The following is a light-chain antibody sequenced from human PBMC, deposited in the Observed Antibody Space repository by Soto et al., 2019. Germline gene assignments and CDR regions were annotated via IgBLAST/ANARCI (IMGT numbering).Light chain of an antibody. CDR2: GAS. CDR3: QQYNNWPPLFT. V-gene: IGKV3-15*01. Sequence: ERVMTQSPATLSVSPGERATLSCRASQSVSSNLAWYQQKPGQAPRLLIYGASTSAIGIPARFSGSGSGSEFTLTISSLQPEDCAVYYCQQYNNWPPLFTFGPGTKVAIK. J-gene: IGKJ3*01. CDR1: QSVSSN.